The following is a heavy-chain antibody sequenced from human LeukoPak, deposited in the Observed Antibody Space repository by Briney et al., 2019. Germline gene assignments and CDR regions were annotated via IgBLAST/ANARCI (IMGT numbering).Heavy chain of an antibody. CDR3: AKDRIYGSGSPDHYMDV. Sequence: GGSLRLSCAASGFTFSIYGMSWVRQAPGRGLEWVSAMSGSGGSTYFADSVQGRFTVSRDSSKSTVYLQMNSLRAEDTAVYYCAKDRIYGSGSPDHYMDVWGKGTTVTVSS. V-gene: IGHV3-23*01. CDR1: GFTFSIYG. J-gene: IGHJ6*03. D-gene: IGHD3-10*01. CDR2: MSGSGGST.